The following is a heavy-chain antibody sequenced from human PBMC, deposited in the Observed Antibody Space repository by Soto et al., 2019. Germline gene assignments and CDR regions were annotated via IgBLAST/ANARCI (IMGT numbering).Heavy chain of an antibody. Sequence: QLQLQESGPGLVKPSETLSLTCTVSGGSISSSSYCWGWIRQPPGKGLEWIGSMYYSGSTYYNPSLKSRVTMAVDASKGQFSLRLTSVTAADTAIYYCVDIVVLAGSHSRPYFQHWGQGTLVTVSS. CDR1: GGSISSSSYC. CDR2: MYYSGST. J-gene: IGHJ1*01. V-gene: IGHV4-39*01. D-gene: IGHD2-21*01. CDR3: VDIVVLAGSHSRPYFQH.